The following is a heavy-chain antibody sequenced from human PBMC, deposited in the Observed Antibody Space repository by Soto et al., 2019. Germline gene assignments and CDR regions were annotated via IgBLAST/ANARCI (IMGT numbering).Heavy chain of an antibody. Sequence: EVQLLESGGGLVQPGGSLRLSCAASGFTFNNYAMSWVRQAPGKGLEWVSAISSRGGRTHYADSVKGRFTISRDNSKNTLYLQVNSLRAEDTAVYYCAKDHGPYGDGLDYWGQGTLVTVSS. D-gene: IGHD4-17*01. J-gene: IGHJ4*02. CDR3: AKDHGPYGDGLDY. CDR2: ISSRGGRT. V-gene: IGHV3-23*01. CDR1: GFTFNNYA.